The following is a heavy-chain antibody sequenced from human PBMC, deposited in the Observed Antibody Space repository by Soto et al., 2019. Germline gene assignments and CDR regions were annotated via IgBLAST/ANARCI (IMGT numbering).Heavy chain of an antibody. J-gene: IGHJ4*02. V-gene: IGHV3-74*01. Sequence: GGSLRLSCAASGFTFNNYWMHWVRQGPGKGLVWVSGINKDGRSTSYAGSVRGRFTISRDNRKNILYLQMNSLRAEDTAVYYCARDVVSSEHFLGGDCLGGQGTLVTVSS. CDR3: ARDVVSSEHFLGGDCL. D-gene: IGHD2-21*01. CDR2: INKDGRST. CDR1: GFTFNNYW.